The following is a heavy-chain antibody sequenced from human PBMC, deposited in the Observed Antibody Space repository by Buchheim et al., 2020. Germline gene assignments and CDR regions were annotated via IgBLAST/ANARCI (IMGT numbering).Heavy chain of an antibody. D-gene: IGHD3-22*01. CDR2: ISYDGSNK. J-gene: IGHJ4*02. CDR1: GFTFSSYG. Sequence: QVQLVESGGGVVQPGRSLRLSCAASGFTFSSYGMHWVRQAPGKGLEWVAVISYDGSNKYYADSVKGRFTISRDNSKNTLYLQMNSLRAEDTAVYYCAKDDYYDSSGYYPSFDYWGQGTL. V-gene: IGHV3-30*18. CDR3: AKDDYYDSSGYYPSFDY.